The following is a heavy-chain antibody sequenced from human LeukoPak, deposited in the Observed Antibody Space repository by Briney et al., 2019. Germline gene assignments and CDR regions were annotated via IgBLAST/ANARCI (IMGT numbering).Heavy chain of an antibody. CDR1: GFTFSSYW. V-gene: IGHV3-7*01. CDR2: INGDESEK. J-gene: IGHJ4*02. Sequence: PGGSLRPSCAASGFTFSSYWMSWVRQAPGKGLEWVANINGDESEKYYVDSVKARFTISRDNAKNSLYLQMNSLRVDDTAIYYCSRGEGDDYWGQGTLVTVSS. D-gene: IGHD3-10*01. CDR3: SRGEGDDY.